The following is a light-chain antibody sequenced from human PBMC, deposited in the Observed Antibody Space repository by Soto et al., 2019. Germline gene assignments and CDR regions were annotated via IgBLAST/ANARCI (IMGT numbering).Light chain of an antibody. V-gene: IGKV1-27*01. J-gene: IGKJ3*01. CDR1: QGIANY. Sequence: DIQMTQSPSSLSASLGDRGTITCRASQGIANYLAWYQHKPGKVPNLLIYGAVTLQSGVPSRFSGSGPGTDFSLTISSLQTDDVATYYCQNYHSAPFTFGPGTKVHIK. CDR2: GAV. CDR3: QNYHSAPFT.